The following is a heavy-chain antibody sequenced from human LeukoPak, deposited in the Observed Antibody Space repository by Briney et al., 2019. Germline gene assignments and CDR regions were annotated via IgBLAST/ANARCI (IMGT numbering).Heavy chain of an antibody. CDR1: GDSFTNYY. CDR2: MYTTGGT. CDR3: ARIYSRGWSLDS. J-gene: IGHJ4*02. D-gene: IGHD6-19*01. Sequence: SETLSLTCTVSGDSFTNYYWAWVRQAAGKGLEWIGRMYTTGGTKYSPSFESRVTMPRDASKNQFSLRLNSVTAADTAIYYCARIYSRGWSLDSWGPGTLVTVSS. V-gene: IGHV4-4*07.